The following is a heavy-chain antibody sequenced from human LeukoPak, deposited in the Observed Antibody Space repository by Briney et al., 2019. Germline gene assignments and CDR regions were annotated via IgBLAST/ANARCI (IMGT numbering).Heavy chain of an antibody. Sequence: PSETLSLTCTVSGGSISSYYWSWIRQPPGKGLEWIGYIYYSGSTNYNPSLKSRVTISVDTSKNQFSLKLSSVTAADTAVYYCARDETHYDSSGYYFFWGQGTLVTVSS. CDR2: IYYSGST. D-gene: IGHD3-22*01. J-gene: IGHJ4*02. V-gene: IGHV4-59*12. CDR1: GGSISSYY. CDR3: ARDETHYDSSGYYFF.